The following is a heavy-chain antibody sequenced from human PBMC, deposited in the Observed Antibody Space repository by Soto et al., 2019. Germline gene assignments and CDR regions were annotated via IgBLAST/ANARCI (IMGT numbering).Heavy chain of an antibody. CDR3: AKGQQKHYYYGMDV. D-gene: IGHD6-13*01. Sequence: QVQLVESGGGVVQPGRSLRLSCAASGFTFSSYGMHWVRQAPGKGLEWVAVISYDGSNKYYADSVKGRFTISRDNSKNTLYLKMNSLRAEDTAVYYCAKGQQKHYYYGMDVWGQGTTVTVSS. CDR1: GFTFSSYG. V-gene: IGHV3-30*18. J-gene: IGHJ6*02. CDR2: ISYDGSNK.